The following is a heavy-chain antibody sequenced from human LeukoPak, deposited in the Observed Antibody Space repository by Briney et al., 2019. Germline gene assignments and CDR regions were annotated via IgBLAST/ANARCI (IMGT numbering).Heavy chain of an antibody. J-gene: IGHJ5*02. Sequence: SQTLSLTCAISGDSLSSNSAAWNWIRQSPSRGLEWLGRTYYRSKWYNDYAVSVKSRIIINPDTSKNQFSLQLNSVTPEDTSVYDTAVDAFGGCSASTCYSNWFYPWGQGTLVTVSS. CDR2: TYYRSKWYN. V-gene: IGHV6-1*01. CDR3: AVDAFGGCSASTCYSNWFYP. D-gene: IGHD2-15*01. CDR1: GDSLSSNSAA.